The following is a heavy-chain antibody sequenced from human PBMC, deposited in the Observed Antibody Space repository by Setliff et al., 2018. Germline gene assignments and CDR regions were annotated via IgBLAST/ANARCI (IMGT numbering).Heavy chain of an antibody. CDR2: IYSTGST. V-gene: IGHV4-4*08. CDR1: GDSIYNQF. CDR3: ARRRLRGADRGIDS. J-gene: IGHJ4*02. D-gene: IGHD6-13*01. Sequence: SETLSLTCTVRGDSIYNQFWSWVRQPPGKGLQWIGYIYSTGSTNYNPSLKSRVTISIDTSKNQFSLKLSSVTAADTGVYYCARRRLRGADRGIDSWGQGALVTVSS.